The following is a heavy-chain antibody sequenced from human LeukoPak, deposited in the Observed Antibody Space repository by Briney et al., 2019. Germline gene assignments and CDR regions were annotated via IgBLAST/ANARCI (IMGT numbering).Heavy chain of an antibody. J-gene: IGHJ6*02. Sequence: ASVKVSCKASGYTFTGYYMHWVRQAPGQGLEWMGWINPNSGGTNYAQKFQGWVTMTRDTSISTAYMELSRLRSDDTAVYYCARGYCSSTSCYEYYYYGMDVWGQGTTVTVSS. CDR3: ARGYCSSTSCYEYYYYGMDV. CDR2: INPNSGGT. V-gene: IGHV1-2*04. CDR1: GYTFTGYY. D-gene: IGHD2-2*01.